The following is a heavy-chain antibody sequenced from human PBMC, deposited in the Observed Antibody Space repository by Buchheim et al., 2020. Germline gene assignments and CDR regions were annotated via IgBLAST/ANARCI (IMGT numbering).Heavy chain of an antibody. CDR2: ISAYSGDT. CDR1: GYAFSAYG. J-gene: IGHJ4*02. Sequence: QVQLVQSGAEVKKPGASVKVSCKAFGYAFSAYGISWVRQAPGQGLEWMGLISAYSGDTNYAQKVQGRVTMHQDKSKRTAYMELRSLTSDDTAVYFCARWSGSNFLLDYFDYWGQGTL. V-gene: IGHV1-18*01. CDR3: ARWSGSNFLLDYFDY. D-gene: IGHD1-26*01.